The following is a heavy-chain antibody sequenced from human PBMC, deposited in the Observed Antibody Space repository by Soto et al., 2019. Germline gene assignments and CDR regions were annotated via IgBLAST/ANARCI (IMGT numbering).Heavy chain of an antibody. V-gene: IGHV3-11*01. CDR3: ARDNYDSSGYYYFDY. J-gene: IGHJ4*02. D-gene: IGHD3-22*01. CDR1: GFTFSDYY. Sequence: PGGSLRLSCAASGFTFSDYYMSWIPQAPGKGLEWVSYISSSGSTIYYADSVKGRFTISRDNAKNSLYLQMNSLRAEDTAVYYCARDNYDSSGYYYFDYWGQGTLVTVSS. CDR2: ISSSGSTI.